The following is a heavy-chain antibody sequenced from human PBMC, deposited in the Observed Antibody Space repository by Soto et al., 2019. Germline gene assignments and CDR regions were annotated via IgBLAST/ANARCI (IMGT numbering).Heavy chain of an antibody. V-gene: IGHV3-30*18. CDR2: VSYDGTNK. CDR1: GFSFSTSG. J-gene: IGHJ4*02. CDR3: AKAVPPFVVVTASDY. D-gene: IGHD2-21*02. Sequence: GGSLRLSCVASGFSFSTSGMHWVRQAPGKGLEWVAVVSYDGTNKYYADSVKGRFTISRDNSKNTLYLQINSLRAEDTAVYYCAKAVPPFVVVTASDYWGQGTLVTVSS.